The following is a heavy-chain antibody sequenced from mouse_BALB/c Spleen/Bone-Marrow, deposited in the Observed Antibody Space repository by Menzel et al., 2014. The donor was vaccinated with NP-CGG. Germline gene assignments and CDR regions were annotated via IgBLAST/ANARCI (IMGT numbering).Heavy chain of an antibody. D-gene: IGHD2-5*01. J-gene: IGHJ2*01. CDR3: ERPDSNYESYFDY. V-gene: IGHV1S56*01. Sequence: VQLQQSGPELVKPGASVKMSCKASGYTFTSCYIHWVKQSPGQGLEWIGWIYPGDGSTEYNEKFKGKTTLTADKSSSTAYMLLSSLTTEDSEIYLCERPDSNYESYFDYWGQGTTLTVSS. CDR1: GYTFTSCY. CDR2: IYPGDGST.